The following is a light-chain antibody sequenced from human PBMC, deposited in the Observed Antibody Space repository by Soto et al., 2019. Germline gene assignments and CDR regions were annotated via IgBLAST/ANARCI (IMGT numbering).Light chain of an antibody. V-gene: IGKV4-1*01. J-gene: IGKJ2*01. Sequence: DIVMTQSPDSLAVSLGERATINCKSSQSVLYTSSNKNYLAWYQQKAGQPPKLLIYWASTRESGVPDRFSGSGSGTDFTLTISSLQAEDVAVYYCQQYYSTPYTFGPGTKLEIK. CDR1: QSVLYTSSNKNY. CDR3: QQYYSTPYT. CDR2: WAS.